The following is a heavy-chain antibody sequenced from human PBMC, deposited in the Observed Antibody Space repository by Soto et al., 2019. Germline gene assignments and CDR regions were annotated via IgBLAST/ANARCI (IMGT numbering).Heavy chain of an antibody. D-gene: IGHD3-9*01. CDR1: GGSFSGYY. Sequence: QVQLQQWGAGPLRPLETLSLTCGVSGGSFSGYYWAWIRQSPGKGLEWIGEINDRGSINYNPSRKSRVSISVDTSKNHYSRSLRSVPAADTAVYYCARESHDILTGPPWVWYFDLWGRGTLVTVSS. V-gene: IGHV4-34*01. J-gene: IGHJ2*01. CDR2: INDRGSI. CDR3: ARESHDILTGPPWVWYFDL.